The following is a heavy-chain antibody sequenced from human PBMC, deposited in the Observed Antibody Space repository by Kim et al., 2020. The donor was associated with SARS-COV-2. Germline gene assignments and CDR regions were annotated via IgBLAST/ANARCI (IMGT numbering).Heavy chain of an antibody. D-gene: IGHD6-13*01. J-gene: IGHJ5*01. Sequence: GGSLRLSCAASGFTFVIYAMSWVRQAPGKGLEWVSTIGGIDGATFYAGSVKGRFTISRDNSKNTLYLQMTSLRTEDTAMYYCARRPGTAAAGTAHFDPWGQGTLVTVSS. CDR3: ARRPGTAAAGTAHFDP. CDR1: GFTFVIYA. CDR2: IGGIDGAT. V-gene: IGHV3-23*01.